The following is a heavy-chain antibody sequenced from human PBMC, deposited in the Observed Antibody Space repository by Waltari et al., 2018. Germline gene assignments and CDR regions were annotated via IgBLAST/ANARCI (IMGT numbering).Heavy chain of an antibody. CDR1: GFTFSTYA. CDR2: TSYDGVME. D-gene: IGHD2-2*01. Sequence: VQVVESGGGLVQPGGSLRLSCVASGFTFSTYALHWVRQAPGKGLEWVAVTSYDGVMEYYADSGNGRFTISRDNSKNTVFLQMNSLRAEDTAVYYCARAYYAYSSSTFQNYWGRGTLVTVSS. J-gene: IGHJ1*01. V-gene: IGHV3-30*01. CDR3: ARAYYAYSSSTFQNY.